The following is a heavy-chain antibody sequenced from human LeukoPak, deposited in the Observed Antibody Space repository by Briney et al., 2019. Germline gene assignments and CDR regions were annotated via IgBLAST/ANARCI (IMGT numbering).Heavy chain of an antibody. Sequence: GGPLRLSCAASGFTFSSYEMNWVRQAPGKGLEWVSYISSSGSTIYYADSVKGRFTISRDNAKNSLYLQMNSLRAEDTAVYYCAERHNYDSSGYYYIGWGQGTLVTVSS. CDR3: AERHNYDSSGYYYIG. J-gene: IGHJ4*02. CDR1: GFTFSSYE. CDR2: ISSSGSTI. V-gene: IGHV3-48*03. D-gene: IGHD3-22*01.